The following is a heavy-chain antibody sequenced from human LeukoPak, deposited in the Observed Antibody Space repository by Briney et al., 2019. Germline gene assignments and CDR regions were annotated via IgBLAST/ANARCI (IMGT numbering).Heavy chain of an antibody. D-gene: IGHD6-13*01. Sequence: GGSLRLPCAASGFTFSSYAMSWVRQAPGKGLEWVSAISGSGGSTYYADSVKGRFTISRDNSKNTLYLQMNSLRAEDTAVYYCAKAMYSSSWYFDYWGQGTLVTVSS. V-gene: IGHV3-23*01. CDR1: GFTFSSYA. CDR2: ISGSGGST. CDR3: AKAMYSSSWYFDY. J-gene: IGHJ4*02.